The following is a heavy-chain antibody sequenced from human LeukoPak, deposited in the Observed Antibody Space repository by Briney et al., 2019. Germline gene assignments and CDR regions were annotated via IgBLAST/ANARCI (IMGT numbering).Heavy chain of an antibody. CDR2: INHSGST. CDR1: GGSFIGYY. V-gene: IGHV4-34*01. D-gene: IGHD3-9*01. J-gene: IGHJ4*02. CDR3: ARLCYDILTGYCFDY. Sequence: SGTLSLTCAVCGGSFIGYYWSWLRPPPGRGLAGMGEINHSGSTDYNPCLQSRGTISVDTSKNQFSLKLRSGAAADAVVYYCARLCYDILTGYCFDYWGQGTLVTVSS.